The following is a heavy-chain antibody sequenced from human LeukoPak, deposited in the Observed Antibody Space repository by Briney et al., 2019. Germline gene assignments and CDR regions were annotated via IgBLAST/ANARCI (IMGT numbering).Heavy chain of an antibody. V-gene: IGHV4-59*08. CDR3: ARHVRSSSWYDY. CDR2: IYYSGST. Sequence: SETLSLTCTVSGGSISSYYWSWIRQPPGKGLEWIWYIYYSGSTNYNPSLKSRVTISVDTSKNQFSLKLSSVTAADTAVYYCARHVRSSSWYDYWGQGTLVTVSS. CDR1: GGSISSYY. D-gene: IGHD6-13*01. J-gene: IGHJ4*02.